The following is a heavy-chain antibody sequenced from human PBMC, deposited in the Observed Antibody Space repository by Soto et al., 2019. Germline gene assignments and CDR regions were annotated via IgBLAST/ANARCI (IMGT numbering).Heavy chain of an antibody. CDR1: GFTFSSYA. CDR3: ARDAAIVVVPAAHTFDY. J-gene: IGHJ4*02. CDR2: ISYDGSNK. D-gene: IGHD2-2*01. V-gene: IGHV3-30-3*01. Sequence: GGSLRLSCAASGFTFSSYAMHWVRQAPGKGLEWVAVISYDGSNKYYADSVKGRFTISRDNSKNTLYLQMNSLRAEDTAVYYCARDAAIVVVPAAHTFDYWGQGTLVTVSS.